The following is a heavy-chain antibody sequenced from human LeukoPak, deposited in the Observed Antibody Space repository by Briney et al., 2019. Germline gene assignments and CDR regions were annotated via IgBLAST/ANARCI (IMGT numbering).Heavy chain of an antibody. CDR3: AKDPGYYDSSGFISPSFDY. J-gene: IGHJ4*02. CDR2: ISYDGSNK. Sequence: GRSLRLSCTASGFTFGDYGMSWVRQAPGKGLEWVAVISYDGSNKYYADSVKGRFTISRDNSKNTLYLQMNSLRAEDTAVYYCAKDPGYYDSSGFISPSFDYWGQGTLVTVSS. V-gene: IGHV3-30*18. D-gene: IGHD3-22*01. CDR1: GFTFGDYG.